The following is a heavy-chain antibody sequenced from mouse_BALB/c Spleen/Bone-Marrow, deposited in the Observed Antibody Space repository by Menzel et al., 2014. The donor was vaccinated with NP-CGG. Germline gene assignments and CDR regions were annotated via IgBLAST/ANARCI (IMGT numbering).Heavy chain of an antibody. CDR1: GFNIKDTY. J-gene: IGHJ3*01. CDR3: ALYYYVSSGFAY. CDR2: IDPANGNT. V-gene: IGHV14-3*02. D-gene: IGHD1-1*01. Sequence: EVQLQESGAELVKPGASVKLSCTASGFNIKDTYMHWVKQRPEQGLEWIGRIDPANGNTKYDPKFQGKATITADTSSNTAYLQLSSLTSEDTSVYYCALYYYVSSGFAYWGRGTLVTVSA.